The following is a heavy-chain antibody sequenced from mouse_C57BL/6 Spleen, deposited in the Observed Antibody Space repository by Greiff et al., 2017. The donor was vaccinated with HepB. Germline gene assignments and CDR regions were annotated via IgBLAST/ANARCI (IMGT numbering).Heavy chain of an antibody. CDR1: GYAFSSSW. Sequence: VMLVESGPELVKPGASVKISCKASGYAFSSSWMNWVKQRPGKGLEWIGRIYPGDGDTNYNGKFKGKATLTADKSSSTAYMQLSSLTSEDSAVYICEREDSNLDYWGQGTTLTVSS. CDR2: IYPGDGDT. CDR3: EREDSNLDY. V-gene: IGHV1-82*01. D-gene: IGHD2-5*01. J-gene: IGHJ2*01.